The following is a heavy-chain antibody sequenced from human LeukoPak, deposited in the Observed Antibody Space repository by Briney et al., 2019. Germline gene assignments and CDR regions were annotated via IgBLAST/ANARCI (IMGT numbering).Heavy chain of an antibody. J-gene: IGHJ1*01. V-gene: IGHV4-61*02. Sequence: KPSETLSLTCTVSGGSISSGSYYWSWIRQPAGKGLEWIGRIYTSGSTNYNPSLKSRVTISVDTSKNQFSLKLSSVTAADTAVYYCARSLSFEDYYDLERAEYFQHWGQGTLVTVSS. CDR1: GGSISSGSYY. D-gene: IGHD3-22*01. CDR2: IYTSGST. CDR3: ARSLSFEDYYDLERAEYFQH.